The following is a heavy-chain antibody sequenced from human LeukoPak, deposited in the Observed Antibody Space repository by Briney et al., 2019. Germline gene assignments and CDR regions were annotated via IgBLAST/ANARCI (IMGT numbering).Heavy chain of an antibody. CDR3: ARATPIGYCSSTSCYGTYFDY. CDR1: GGSFSGYY. CDR2: INHSGST. Sequence: KPSETLSLTCAVYGGSFSGYYWSWIRQPPGKGLEWIGEINHSGSTNYNPSLKSQVTISVDTSKNQFSLKLSSVTAADTAVYYCARATPIGYCSSTSCYGTYFDYWGQGTLVTVSS. J-gene: IGHJ4*02. D-gene: IGHD2-2*01. V-gene: IGHV4-34*01.